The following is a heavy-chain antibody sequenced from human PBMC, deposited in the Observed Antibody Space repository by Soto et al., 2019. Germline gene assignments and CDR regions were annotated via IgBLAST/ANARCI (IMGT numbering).Heavy chain of an antibody. CDR2: IIPIFGTA. CDR3: ARDGGRHSGGIDY. J-gene: IGHJ4*02. D-gene: IGHD1-26*01. CDR1: GGTFRSYS. V-gene: IGHV1-69*01. Sequence: QVQLVQSGAEVQKPGSSVQVSCKASGGTFRSYSINWVRRAPGQGLEWMGEIIPIFGTANYAQKFQGRVTITADESTSTAYMELSSLRSEDTAVYYCARDGGRHSGGIDYWGQGTLVTVSS.